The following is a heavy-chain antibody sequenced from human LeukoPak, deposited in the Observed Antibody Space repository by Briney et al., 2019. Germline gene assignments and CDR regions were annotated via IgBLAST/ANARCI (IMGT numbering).Heavy chain of an antibody. CDR2: INPSGGST. J-gene: IGHJ4*02. CDR3: ARDRLDCSGGSCYYLTDY. CDR1: GYTFTSYY. Sequence: AASVKVSCKASGYTFTSYYMHWVRQAPGQGLEWMGIINPSGGSTSYAQKFQGRVTMTRDMSTSTVYMELSSLRSEDTAVYYCARDRLDCSGGSCYYLTDYWGQGTLVTVSS. D-gene: IGHD2-15*01. V-gene: IGHV1-46*01.